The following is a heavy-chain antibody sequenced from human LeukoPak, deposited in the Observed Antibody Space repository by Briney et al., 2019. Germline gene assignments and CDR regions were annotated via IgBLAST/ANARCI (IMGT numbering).Heavy chain of an antibody. CDR1: GGSISSSNW. J-gene: IGHJ6*02. D-gene: IGHD2-15*01. Sequence: PSETLSLTCAVSGGSISSSNWWSWVRPPPGKGLEWIGEIYHSGSTNYNPSLKSRVTISVDKSKNQFSLKLSSVTAADTAVYYCARDQGYCSGGSCYPYYYYGMNVWGQGTTVTVSS. CDR3: ARDQGYCSGGSCYPYYYYGMNV. CDR2: IYHSGST. V-gene: IGHV4-4*02.